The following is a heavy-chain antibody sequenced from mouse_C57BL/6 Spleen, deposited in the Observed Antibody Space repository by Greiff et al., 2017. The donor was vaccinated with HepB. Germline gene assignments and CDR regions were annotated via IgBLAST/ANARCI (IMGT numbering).Heavy chain of an antibody. CDR1: GFSLTSYG. Sequence: QVQLKESGPGLVQPSQSLSITCTVSGFSLTSYGVHWVRQSPGKGLEWLGVIWSGGSTDNNAAFISRLSISKDNSKSQVFFKMNRLQADDTAIYYCAREDSSGSYAMDYWGQGTSVTVSS. CDR3: AREDSSGSYAMDY. CDR2: IWSGGST. J-gene: IGHJ4*01. D-gene: IGHD3-2*02. V-gene: IGHV2-2*01.